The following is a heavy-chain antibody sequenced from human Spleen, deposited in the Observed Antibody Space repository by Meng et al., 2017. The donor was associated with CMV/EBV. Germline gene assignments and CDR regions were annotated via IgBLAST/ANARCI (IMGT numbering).Heavy chain of an antibody. J-gene: IGHJ5*02. Sequence: GGSLRLSCAAPGFTFSDYAMNWVRQAPGKGLEWVSTIGRGGGGTYYADSVKGRFTVSRDDSKNTLYLQMNTLRAEDTAVYYCAKSTEARLFDPWGQGTLVTVSS. CDR2: IGRGGGGT. CDR1: GFTFSDYA. V-gene: IGHV3-23*01. CDR3: AKSTEARLFDP.